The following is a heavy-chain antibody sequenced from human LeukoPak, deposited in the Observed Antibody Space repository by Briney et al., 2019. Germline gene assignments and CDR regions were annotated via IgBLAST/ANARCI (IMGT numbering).Heavy chain of an antibody. V-gene: IGHV3-30*02. D-gene: IGHD2-2*01. CDR3: AKDGVVVPAADNWFDP. CDR2: IRYDGSNK. Sequence: GGSLRLSCAASGFTFSSYGMHWVRQAPGKGLEWVAFIRYDGSNKYYADSVKGRFTISRDNSKNTLYLQMNSLRAEDTAVYYCAKDGVVVPAADNWFDPWGQGTLVTVSP. CDR1: GFTFSSYG. J-gene: IGHJ5*02.